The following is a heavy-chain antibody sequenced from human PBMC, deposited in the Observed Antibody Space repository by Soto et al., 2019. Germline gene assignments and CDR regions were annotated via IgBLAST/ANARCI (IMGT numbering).Heavy chain of an antibody. D-gene: IGHD6-13*01. CDR2: IWFDGNNK. CDR3: ARDGQQLAPYAMDV. CDR1: GFTFGNNA. Sequence: QVQLVESGGNMVQPGRSVRLSCAASGFTFGNNAMHWVRHAAGKGLEWVAQIWFDGNNKYYTDSVKGRFTISRDNLKNTVYLQMDSLRADDTAVYYCARDGQQLAPYAMDVWGQGTTVIVSS. J-gene: IGHJ6*02. V-gene: IGHV3-33*01.